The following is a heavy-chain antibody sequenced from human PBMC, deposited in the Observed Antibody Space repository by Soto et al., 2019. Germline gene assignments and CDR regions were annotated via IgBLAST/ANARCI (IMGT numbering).Heavy chain of an antibody. CDR3: ASGPKGGYYYYYYMDV. CDR1: GGSFSGYY. CDR2: INHSGST. J-gene: IGHJ6*03. Sequence: TSETLSLTCAVYGGSFSGYYWSWIRQPPGKGLEWIGEINHSGSTNYNPSLKSRVTISVDTSKNQFSLKLSSVTAADTAVYYCASGPKGGYYYYYYMDVWGKGTTVTVSS. V-gene: IGHV4-34*01.